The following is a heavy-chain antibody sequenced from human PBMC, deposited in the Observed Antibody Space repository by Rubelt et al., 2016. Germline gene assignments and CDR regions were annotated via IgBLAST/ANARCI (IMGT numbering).Heavy chain of an antibody. V-gene: IGHV3-33*06. Sequence: QERLVESGGGVVQPGKSLRLSCATPGFTFSNYAMHWVRQAPGKGLEWLATIWFDESNKYYAASVKGRFTISRDISKNTLCLQMNSLRVEDTAVYYCAKDDARLFFDYWGQGTLVTVSS. CDR3: AKDDARLFFDY. CDR1: GFTFSNYA. D-gene: IGHD2-21*02. J-gene: IGHJ4*02. CDR2: IWFDESNK.